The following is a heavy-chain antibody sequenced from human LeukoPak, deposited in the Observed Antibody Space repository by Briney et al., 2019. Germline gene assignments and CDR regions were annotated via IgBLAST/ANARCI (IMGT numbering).Heavy chain of an antibody. D-gene: IGHD3-16*01. V-gene: IGHV3-74*01. Sequence: GGSLRLSCAASGFTFSSYWMHWVRQAPGKGLVWVSRINTDGSGTSYADSVKGRFTISRDNAKNTLYLRMNSLRAEDTAVYYCARGLGSPVPTWFDPWGQGTLVTVSS. J-gene: IGHJ5*02. CDR2: INTDGSGT. CDR3: ARGLGSPVPTWFDP. CDR1: GFTFSSYW.